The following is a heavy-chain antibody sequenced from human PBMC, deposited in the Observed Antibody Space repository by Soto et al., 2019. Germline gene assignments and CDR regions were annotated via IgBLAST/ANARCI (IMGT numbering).Heavy chain of an antibody. Sequence: SETLSLTCNVSDDSLSTYYWSWIRQPAGKGLEWIGLIYASGSTNYNPSLKGRVSMSVDTPKKHFSLKMISVTAADTAMYYCARSAIPRGGWSRPWGQGVLVTVSS. CDR3: ARSAIPRGGWSRP. CDR1: DDSLSTYY. D-gene: IGHD6-19*01. J-gene: IGHJ5*02. V-gene: IGHV4-4*07. CDR2: IYASGST.